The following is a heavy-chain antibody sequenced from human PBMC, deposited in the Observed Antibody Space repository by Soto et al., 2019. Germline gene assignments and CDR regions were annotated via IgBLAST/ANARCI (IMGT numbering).Heavy chain of an antibody. V-gene: IGHV1-18*04. D-gene: IGHD3-22*01. CDR1: GYTFTSYG. CDR2: ISAYNGNT. J-gene: IGHJ4*02. Sequence: GGPVKVSCKASGYTFTSYGISWVRQAPGQGLEWMGWISAYNGNTDYAQKLQGRVTMTTETSTSTAYMELRSLRSDDTAVYYCASPSYYDSSGYSLQGFAYWGQGTPVTVSS. CDR3: ASPSYYDSSGYSLQGFAY.